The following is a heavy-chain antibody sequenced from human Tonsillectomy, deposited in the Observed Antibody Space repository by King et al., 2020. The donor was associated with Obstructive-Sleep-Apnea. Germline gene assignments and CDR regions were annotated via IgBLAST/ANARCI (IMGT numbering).Heavy chain of an antibody. J-gene: IGHJ6*02. CDR2: ISSSSTI. CDR3: AAGIRVPGGYYGMDV. Sequence: VLLVESGGGLVQPGGSLRLSCAASGFTFSSYSMNWVRQAPGKGLEWVSYISSSSTIKYADSVRGRFTISRDNAKSSLYLQMNSLRAEDTAVYYCAAGIRVPGGYYGMDVWGQGTTVTVSS. D-gene: IGHD6-13*01. CDR1: GFTFSSYS. V-gene: IGHV3-48*01.